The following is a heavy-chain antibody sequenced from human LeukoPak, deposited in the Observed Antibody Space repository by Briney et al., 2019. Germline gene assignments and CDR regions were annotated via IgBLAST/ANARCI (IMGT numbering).Heavy chain of an antibody. J-gene: IGHJ5*02. CDR3: ASPSAAGGWFDP. V-gene: IGHV4-34*01. Sequence: SETLSLTCAVYGGSFSGYYWSWIRQPPGKGLEWIGEINHSGSTNYNPSLKSRVTISVDTSKNQFSLKLSSVTAADTAVYYCASPSAAGGWFDPRGQGTLVTVSS. D-gene: IGHD6-13*01. CDR1: GGSFSGYY. CDR2: INHSGST.